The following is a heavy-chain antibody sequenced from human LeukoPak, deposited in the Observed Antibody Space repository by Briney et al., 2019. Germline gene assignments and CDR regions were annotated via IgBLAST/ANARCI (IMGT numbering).Heavy chain of an antibody. D-gene: IGHD3-16*01. CDR3: ARGEAESQSDAWFDP. Sequence: PSQTLSLTCTVSGGSISSGDYYWSWIRQPPGKGLEWIGYIYYSGSTYYNPSLKSRVTISVDTSKNQFSLKLGSVTAADTAVYYCARGEAESQSDAWFDPWGQGTLVTVSS. CDR1: GGSISSGDYY. J-gene: IGHJ5*02. V-gene: IGHV4-30-4*08. CDR2: IYYSGST.